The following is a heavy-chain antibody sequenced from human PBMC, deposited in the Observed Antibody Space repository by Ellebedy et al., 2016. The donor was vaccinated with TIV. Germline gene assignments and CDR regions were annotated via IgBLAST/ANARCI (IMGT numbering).Heavy chain of an antibody. J-gene: IGHJ4*02. CDR2: ILPILDIA. CDR3: ARYWGWCSGGSCYPLAFDH. Sequence: AASVKVSCKASGDTFSSYVINWVRQAPGQGLEWMGRILPILDIANDAQNFQGRVTIPADKSTSTTYMELSSLKSEDTAVYYCARYWGWCSGGSCYPLAFDHWGQGTLVTVSS. CDR1: GDTFSSYV. V-gene: IGHV1-69*04. D-gene: IGHD2-15*01.